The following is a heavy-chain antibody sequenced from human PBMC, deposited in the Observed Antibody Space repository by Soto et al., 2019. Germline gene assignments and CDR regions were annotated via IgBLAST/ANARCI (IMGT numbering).Heavy chain of an antibody. D-gene: IGHD3-10*01. J-gene: IGHJ4*02. Sequence: QVQLVQSGAEVKKPGASVKVSCKASGYTFTSYGISWVRQAPGQGLEWMGWIFAHNGNTNYAQKLQGRVTMTTDTSTSTAYMELRSLGSDDTAVYYCASGWSGEFAYYFDYWGQGTLVTVSS. CDR2: IFAHNGNT. CDR1: GYTFTSYG. CDR3: ASGWSGEFAYYFDY. V-gene: IGHV1-18*01.